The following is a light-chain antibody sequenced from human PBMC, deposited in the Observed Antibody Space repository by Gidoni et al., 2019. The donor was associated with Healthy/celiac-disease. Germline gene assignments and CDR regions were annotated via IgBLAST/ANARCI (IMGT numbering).Light chain of an antibody. V-gene: IGKV1-39*01. J-gene: IGKJ4*01. Sequence: DSQMNQSPSSLSASVGDRVTITCRASQSISSYLNWYQQKPGKAPKLLIYAASSLQSGVPSRFRGSGSGTDFTLTISSLQPEDFATYYCHQSYSTPPLTFGGGTKVEIK. CDR1: QSISSY. CDR2: AAS. CDR3: HQSYSTPPLT.